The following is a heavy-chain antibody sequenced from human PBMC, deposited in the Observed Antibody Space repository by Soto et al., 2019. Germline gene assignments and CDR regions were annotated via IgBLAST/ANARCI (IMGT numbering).Heavy chain of an antibody. CDR2: IYYSGST. CDR1: GGSISSYY. V-gene: IGHV4-59*01. Sequence: PSETLSLTCTVSGGSISSYYWSWIRQPPGKGLEWIGYIYYSGSTNYNPSLKSRVTISVDTSKNQFSLKLNSVTAADTAVYYCARGQYSSGWYRWFDPWGQGTLVTVSS. D-gene: IGHD6-19*01. CDR3: ARGQYSSGWYRWFDP. J-gene: IGHJ5*02.